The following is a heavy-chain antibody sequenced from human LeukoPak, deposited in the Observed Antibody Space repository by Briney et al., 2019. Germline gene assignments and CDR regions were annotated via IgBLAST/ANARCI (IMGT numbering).Heavy chain of an antibody. Sequence: ASVKVSCKASGYTFTSYYMHWVRQAPGQGLEWMGIINPSGGSTSYAQKFQGRVTMTTDTSTSTAYMELRSLRSDDTAVYYCARSPAWLSINYNWFDPWGQGTLVTVSS. CDR2: INPSGGST. D-gene: IGHD3-9*01. J-gene: IGHJ5*02. V-gene: IGHV1-46*01. CDR1: GYTFTSYY. CDR3: ARSPAWLSINYNWFDP.